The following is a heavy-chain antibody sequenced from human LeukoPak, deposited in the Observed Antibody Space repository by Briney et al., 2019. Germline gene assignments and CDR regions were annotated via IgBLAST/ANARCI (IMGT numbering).Heavy chain of an antibody. J-gene: IGHJ4*02. Sequence: GGSLTLSCAASGFTFSTYGMHWARQAPRKGLEWGTFTRYDGVNKYYADSVKGRFTISRDNSKSTLYLQMNSLRTEDTAVYYCAASGPVGGNWYSTDFWGQGTLVTVSS. D-gene: IGHD1-7*01. CDR1: GFTFSTYG. V-gene: IGHV3-30*02. CDR3: AASGPVGGNWYSTDF. CDR2: TRYDGVNK.